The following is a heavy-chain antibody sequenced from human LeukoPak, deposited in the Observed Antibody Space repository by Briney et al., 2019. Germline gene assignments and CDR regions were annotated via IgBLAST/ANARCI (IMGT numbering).Heavy chain of an antibody. D-gene: IGHD2-8*01. V-gene: IGHV4-34*01. CDR2: INHSGST. CDR3: AREAIGYCTNGVCSWSPFDY. Sequence: ASETLSLTCAFYGGSFSGYYWSWIRQPPGKGLEWIGEINHSGSTNYNPSLKSRVTISIDTSKNQFSLKLSSVTAADTAVYYCAREAIGYCTNGVCSWSPFDYWGQGTLVTVSS. CDR1: GGSFSGYY. J-gene: IGHJ4*02.